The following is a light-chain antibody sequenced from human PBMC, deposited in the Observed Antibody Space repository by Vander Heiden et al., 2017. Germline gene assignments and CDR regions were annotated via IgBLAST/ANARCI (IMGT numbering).Light chain of an antibody. V-gene: IGKV1-9*01. Sequence: IQLTQSPSSLPASVGDRVTITCRASQGISSYLAWYQQKPGKAPKLLIYAASALQSAVPSTFSRSGSGTDFTLTIISLQPEDFATYYCHQLNSYPPTFGGGTKVEIK. CDR2: AAS. J-gene: IGKJ4*01. CDR1: QGISSY. CDR3: HQLNSYPPT.